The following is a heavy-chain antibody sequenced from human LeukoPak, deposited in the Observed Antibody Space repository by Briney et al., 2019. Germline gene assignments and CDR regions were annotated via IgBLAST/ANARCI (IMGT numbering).Heavy chain of an antibody. Sequence: ASVKVSCKASGYTFTGYYMHWVRQAPGQGLEWMGWINPNSGGTNYAQKFQGGVTMTRDTSISTAYMELSRLRSDDTAVYYCARGGYYDSRAWFDPWGQGTLVTVSS. CDR2: INPNSGGT. J-gene: IGHJ5*02. V-gene: IGHV1-2*02. CDR3: ARGGYYDSRAWFDP. CDR1: GYTFTGYY. D-gene: IGHD3-22*01.